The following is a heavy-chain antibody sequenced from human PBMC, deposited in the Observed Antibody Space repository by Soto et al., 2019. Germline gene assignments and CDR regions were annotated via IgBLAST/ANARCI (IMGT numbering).Heavy chain of an antibody. V-gene: IGHV1-46*01. CDR3: ARDPLAAAAFFDY. D-gene: IGHD6-13*01. Sequence: QVQLVQSGAEVKKPGASVKVSCKASGYTFTSYGISWVRQAPGQGLEWMGIINPSGGSTSYAQKFQGRVTMTRDTSTSTVYMELSSLRSEDTAVYYCARDPLAAAAFFDYWGQGTLVTVSS. CDR1: GYTFTSYG. CDR2: INPSGGST. J-gene: IGHJ4*02.